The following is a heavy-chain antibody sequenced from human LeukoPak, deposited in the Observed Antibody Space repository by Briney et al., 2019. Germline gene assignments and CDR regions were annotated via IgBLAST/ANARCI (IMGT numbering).Heavy chain of an antibody. CDR3: ARGAEAETSPLDF. V-gene: IGHV1-2*02. D-gene: IGHD6-19*01. Sequence: ASVKVSCKASGYIFSDYYMHWVRQAPGQGPEWLGWINPKSGAADYAQQFRGRVTMTRDTSINTDYMEMQRVTSDDTAVYFCARGAEAETSPLDFWGQGTLAIVS. CDR1: GYIFSDYY. J-gene: IGHJ4*02. CDR2: INPKSGAA.